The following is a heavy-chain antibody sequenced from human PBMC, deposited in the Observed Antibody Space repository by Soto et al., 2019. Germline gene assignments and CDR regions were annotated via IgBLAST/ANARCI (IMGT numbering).Heavy chain of an antibody. D-gene: IGHD1-1*01. V-gene: IGHV4-31*03. CDR3: AGWPQLEHRFDY. CDR2: IYYSGST. J-gene: IGHJ4*02. CDR1: GGSISSGGYY. Sequence: QVQLQESGPGLVKPSQTLSLTCTVSGGSISSGGYYWSWIRQHPGKGLEWIGYIYYSGSTYYNPSLKRRVXXXVXXSQNQFSLKLSSVTAADTAVYYCAGWPQLEHRFDYWGPGTLVTVSS.